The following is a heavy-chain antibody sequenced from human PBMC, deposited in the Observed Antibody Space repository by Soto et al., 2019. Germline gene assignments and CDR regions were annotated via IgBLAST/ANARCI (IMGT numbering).Heavy chain of an antibody. D-gene: IGHD4-17*01. Sequence: QVQLQESGPGLVKPSQTLSLTCTVSGGPIRRRGYYWSWIRHRPGQGLEWFWFFYYSGITDYNPSLRSRVTISADTSRNQVFLNMYSVTAADPAVYYWASYGGPEGDWFDPWGHGTLVTVSS. V-gene: IGHV4-31*03. CDR1: GGPIRRRGYY. CDR2: FYYSGIT. J-gene: IGHJ5*02. CDR3: ASYGGPEGDWFDP.